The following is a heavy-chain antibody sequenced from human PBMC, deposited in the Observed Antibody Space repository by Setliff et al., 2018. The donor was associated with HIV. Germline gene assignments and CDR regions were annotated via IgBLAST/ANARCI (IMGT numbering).Heavy chain of an antibody. V-gene: IGHV4-59*08. Sequence: PSETLSLTCTVSGGSISSYYWSWIRQPPGKGLEWIGYIYYSGSTNYNPSLKSRVTISVDTSKNQFSLKLSSVTAADTAVYYCASGREAVAGALHFDYWGQGPLVTVS. CDR2: IYYSGST. J-gene: IGHJ4*02. CDR3: ASGREAVAGALHFDY. CDR1: GGSISSYY. D-gene: IGHD6-19*01.